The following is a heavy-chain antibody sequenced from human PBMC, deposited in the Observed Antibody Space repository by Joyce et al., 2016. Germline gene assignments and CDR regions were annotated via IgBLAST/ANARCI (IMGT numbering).Heavy chain of an antibody. V-gene: IGHV3-53*01. J-gene: IGHJ6*02. Sequence: EVQLVESGGGLSQPGGSLRLSCAASGFSVSSYHMSWVRQAPGKGLEWVSVIHSGDTTHYAYSVKGRFTISRDISKDTLYLQMNSLRAEDTAVYYCARSKVGASSYYHYGMDVGGQGTTVIVSS. CDR1: GFSVSSYH. CDR2: IHSGDTT. CDR3: ARSKVGASSYYHYGMDV. D-gene: IGHD1-26*01.